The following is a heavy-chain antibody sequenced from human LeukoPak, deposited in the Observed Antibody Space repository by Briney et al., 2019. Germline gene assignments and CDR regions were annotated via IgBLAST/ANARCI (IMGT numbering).Heavy chain of an antibody. J-gene: IGHJ4*02. V-gene: IGHV3-33*06. CDR3: AKVTGDYYDTSGAFDY. CDR1: RFIFSSYG. CDR2: IWHDGSND. D-gene: IGHD3-22*01. Sequence: GGSLRLSCAASRFIFSSYGMHCVRQAPGKGLEWVARIWHDGSNDDYADSGKGRFTISTDNSKNTLYLQMNSLRAEDTAIYYCAKVTGDYYDTSGAFDYWVQGTLVSVSS.